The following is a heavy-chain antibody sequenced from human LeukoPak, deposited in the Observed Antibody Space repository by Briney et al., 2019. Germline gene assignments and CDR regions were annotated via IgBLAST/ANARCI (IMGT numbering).Heavy chain of an antibody. J-gene: IGHJ6*03. CDR1: GFTFSTYG. D-gene: IGHD4-17*01. Sequence: GGSLRLSCAASGFTFSTYGREWLPQAPGKGLEGVVFVRYDGSDKYYVDSVKGRFTISRDNSRNTLYLQMNSLRAEDTAVYYCATGDGHGDLGYFYYKDVWGKGTTVPVSS. CDR3: ATGDGHGDLGYFYYKDV. CDR2: VRYDGSDK. V-gene: IGHV3-30*02.